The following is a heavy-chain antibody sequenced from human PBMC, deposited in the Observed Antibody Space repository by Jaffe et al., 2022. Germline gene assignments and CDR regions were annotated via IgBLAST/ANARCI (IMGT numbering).Heavy chain of an antibody. CDR2: IIPIFGTA. J-gene: IGHJ5*02. CDR3: AREIQNYDILTGYYPKTINWFDP. V-gene: IGHV1-69*01. Sequence: QVQLVQSGAEVKKPGSSVKVSCKASGGTFSSYAISWVRQAPGQGLEWMGGIIPIFGTANYAQKFQGRVTITADESTSTAYMELSSLRSEDTAVYYCAREIQNYDILTGYYPKTINWFDPWGQGTLVTVSS. D-gene: IGHD3-9*01. CDR1: GGTFSSYA.